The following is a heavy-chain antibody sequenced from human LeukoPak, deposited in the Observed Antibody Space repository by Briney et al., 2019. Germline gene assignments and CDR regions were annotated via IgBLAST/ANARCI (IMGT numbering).Heavy chain of an antibody. J-gene: IGHJ5*02. CDR2: INHSGST. V-gene: IGHV4-34*01. CDR1: GGSFSGYY. D-gene: IGHD3-10*01. CDR3: ARRVETMVRGVIITDEYNWFDP. Sequence: SETLSLTCAVYGGSFSGYYWSWIRQPPGKGLEWIGEINHSGSTNYNPSLKSRVTISVDTSKNQFSLKLSSVTAADTAVYYCARRVETMVRGVIITDEYNWFDPWGQGTLVTVSS.